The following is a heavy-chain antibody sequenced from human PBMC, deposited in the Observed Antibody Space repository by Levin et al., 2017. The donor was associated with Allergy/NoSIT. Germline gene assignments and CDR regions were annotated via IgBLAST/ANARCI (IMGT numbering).Heavy chain of an antibody. CDR1: GFTFSSYG. Sequence: PGGSLRLSCAASGFTFSSYGMHWVRQAPGKGLEWVAVISYDGSNKYYADSVKGRFTISRDNSKNTLYLQMNSLRAEDTAVYYCAKDAKYYGSGSYYNYYYYYYMDVWGKGTTVTVSS. J-gene: IGHJ6*03. CDR2: ISYDGSNK. CDR3: AKDAKYYGSGSYYNYYYYYYMDV. V-gene: IGHV3-30*18. D-gene: IGHD3-10*01.